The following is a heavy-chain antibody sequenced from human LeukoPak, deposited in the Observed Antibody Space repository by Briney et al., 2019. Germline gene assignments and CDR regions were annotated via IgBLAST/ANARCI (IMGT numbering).Heavy chain of an antibody. CDR3: ARDVSGYSYGYGDY. J-gene: IGHJ4*02. Sequence: SVKVSCKASGGTFSSYAISWVRQAPGQGLEWMGGIIPIFGTANYAQKFQGRVTITADESTSTAHMELSSLRSEDTAVYYCARDVSGYSYGYGDYWGQGTLVTVSS. CDR2: IIPIFGTA. CDR1: GGTFSSYA. V-gene: IGHV1-69*13. D-gene: IGHD5-18*01.